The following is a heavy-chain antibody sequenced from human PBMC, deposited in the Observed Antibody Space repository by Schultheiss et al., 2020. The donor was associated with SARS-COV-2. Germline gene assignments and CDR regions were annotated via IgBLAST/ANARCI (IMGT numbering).Heavy chain of an antibody. Sequence: SQTLSLTCTVSGGSISSGSYYWTWIRQPAGKGLEWIGRIYTSGSTNYNPSLKSRVTMSVDTSKNQFSLKLSSVTAADTAVYYCASGIAARPGGAFDVWGQGTMVTVSS. V-gene: IGHV4-61*02. CDR3: ASGIAARPGGAFDV. CDR1: GGSISSGSYY. CDR2: IYTSGST. J-gene: IGHJ3*01. D-gene: IGHD6-6*01.